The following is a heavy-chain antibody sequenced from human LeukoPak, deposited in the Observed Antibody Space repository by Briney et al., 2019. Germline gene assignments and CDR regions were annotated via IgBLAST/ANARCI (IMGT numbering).Heavy chain of an antibody. Sequence: GGSLRLSCAASGFTFSDYYMSWIRQAPGKGLEWVSYISSSGSTIYYADSVKGRFTISRDNAKNSLYLQMNSLRAEDTAVYYCARDAYDFWSLRLGYYYMDVWGKGTTVTVSS. V-gene: IGHV3-11*04. CDR1: GFTFSDYY. CDR3: ARDAYDFWSLRLGYYYMDV. D-gene: IGHD3-3*01. CDR2: ISSSGSTI. J-gene: IGHJ6*03.